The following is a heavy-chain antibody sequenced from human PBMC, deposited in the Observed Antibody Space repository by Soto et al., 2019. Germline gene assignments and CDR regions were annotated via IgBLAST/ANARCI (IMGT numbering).Heavy chain of an antibody. CDR2: ISGHNDNT. V-gene: IGHV1-18*01. D-gene: IGHD3-16*01. CDR3: ARDASSDLSSPWDWFDP. CDR1: GYTFTSYG. Sequence: ASVKVSCKASGYTFTSYGINWVRQAPGQGLEWMGWISGHNDNTNSVQKFQGRVTMTTDTSTSTAYMELRSLRSDDTAVYYCARDASSDLSSPWDWFDPWGQGTLGTVSS. J-gene: IGHJ5*02.